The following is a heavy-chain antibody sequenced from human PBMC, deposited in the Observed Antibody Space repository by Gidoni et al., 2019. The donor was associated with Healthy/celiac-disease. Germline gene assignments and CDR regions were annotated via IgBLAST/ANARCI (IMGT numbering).Heavy chain of an antibody. CDR1: GGSISSSSYY. V-gene: IGHV4-39*07. Sequence: QLQLQESGPGLVKPSETLSLTCTVSGGSISSSSYYWGWIRQPPGKGLEWIGSIYYSGSTYYNPSLKSRVTISVDTSKNQFSLKLSSVTAADTAVYYCARDNWDCSSTSCSTYYYYYGMDVWGQGTTVTVSS. CDR3: ARDNWDCSSTSCSTYYYYYGMDV. J-gene: IGHJ6*02. D-gene: IGHD2-2*01. CDR2: IYYSGST.